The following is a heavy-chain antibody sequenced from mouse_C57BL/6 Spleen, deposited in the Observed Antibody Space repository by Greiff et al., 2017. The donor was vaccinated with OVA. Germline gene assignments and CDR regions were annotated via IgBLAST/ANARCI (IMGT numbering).Heavy chain of an antibody. Sequence: QVVESGGGLVKPGGSLKLSCAASGFTFSDYGMHWVRQAPEKGLEWVAYISSGSSTIYYADTVKGRFTISRDNAKNTLFLQMTSLRSEDTAMYYCASDDRFAYWGQGTLVTVSA. CDR1: GFTFSDYG. V-gene: IGHV5-17*01. J-gene: IGHJ3*01. D-gene: IGHD2-12*01. CDR3: ASDDRFAY. CDR2: ISSGSSTI.